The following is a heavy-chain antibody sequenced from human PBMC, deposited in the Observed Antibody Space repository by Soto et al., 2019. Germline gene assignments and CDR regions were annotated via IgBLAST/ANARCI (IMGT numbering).Heavy chain of an antibody. CDR3: ARVKLGGIKVLDY. D-gene: IGHD1-26*01. V-gene: IGHV3-72*01. CDR2: IRNEANSYHT. CDR1: GFTFSDHY. J-gene: IGHJ4*02. Sequence: EVQLVESGGGLVQPGRSLRLSCAASGFTFSDHYMDWVRQAPGKGLEWVGRIRNEANSYHTEYAASVEGRFSISRDDPGNSVYLQINSLKTEDTAVYYCARVKLGGIKVLDYWGQGTLVTVSS.